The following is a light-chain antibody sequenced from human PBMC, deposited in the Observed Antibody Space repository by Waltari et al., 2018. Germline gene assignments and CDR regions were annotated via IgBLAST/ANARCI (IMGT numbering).Light chain of an antibody. V-gene: IGLV2-14*03. Sequence: QSALTQPASVSGSPGQSISVSCKGTSSDVGGYKYVSWYQHHPGKAPKLLIYDVAKRPSWVSDRFSGSKTGNTASLTISGLRAEDEAVYYCSSYSTTSAVVFGGGTKMTVL. J-gene: IGLJ2*01. CDR1: SSDVGGYKY. CDR3: SSYSTTSAVV. CDR2: DVA.